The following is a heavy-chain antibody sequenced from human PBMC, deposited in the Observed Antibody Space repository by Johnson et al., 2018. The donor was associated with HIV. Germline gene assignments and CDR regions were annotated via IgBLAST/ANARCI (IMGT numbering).Heavy chain of an antibody. J-gene: IGHJ3*02. CDR2: IRYDGSNK. V-gene: IGHV3-30*02. Sequence: QVQLVESGGGLVQPGGSLRLSCAASGFTVSSYGMHWVRQAPGKGLEWVAFIRYDGSNKYYADSVKGRFTISRDNAKNTLYLQMNSLRVEDTAVFYCARACRDGYTCDVYDIWGQGTMVTVSS. CDR1: GFTVSSYG. D-gene: IGHD5-24*01. CDR3: ARACRDGYTCDVYDI.